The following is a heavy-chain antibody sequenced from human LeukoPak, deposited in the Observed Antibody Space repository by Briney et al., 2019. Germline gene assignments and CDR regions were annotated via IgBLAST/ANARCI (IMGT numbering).Heavy chain of an antibody. CDR3: AISPSPVDV. CDR1: GFPFSRYW. Sequence: GGSLRLSCAASGFPFSRYWMHWVRQVPGKGLVWVSRINSDGSSTSYVDSVKGRFTISRDNAKNSVYLQMNSLRAEDTAVYYCAISPSPVDVWGQGTTVTVSS. D-gene: IGHD2-15*01. CDR2: INSDGSST. V-gene: IGHV3-74*01. J-gene: IGHJ6*02.